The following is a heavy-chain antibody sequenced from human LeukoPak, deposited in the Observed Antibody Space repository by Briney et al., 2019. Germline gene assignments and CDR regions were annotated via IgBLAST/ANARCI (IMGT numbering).Heavy chain of an antibody. D-gene: IGHD6-13*01. V-gene: IGHV1-8*01. CDR1: GYTFTSYD. CDR3: ARGGGGSSWYVIWFDP. CDR2: MNPNSGNT. J-gene: IGHJ5*02. Sequence: ASVKVSCKASGYTFTSYDINWVRQATGQGLEWMGWMNPNSGNTGYAQKFQGRVTMTRNTSISTAYMELSSLRSEDTAVYYCARGGGGSSWYVIWFDPWGQGTLVTVSS.